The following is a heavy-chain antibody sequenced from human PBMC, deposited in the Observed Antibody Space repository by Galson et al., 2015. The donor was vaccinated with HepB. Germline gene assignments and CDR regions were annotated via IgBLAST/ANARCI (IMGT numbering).Heavy chain of an antibody. CDR3: TRDSYEYERSGYPVRRLRELADN. CDR1: GFTFSSYG. J-gene: IGHJ4*02. D-gene: IGHD3-22*01. CDR2: ISYDGTKY. V-gene: IGHV3-33*01. Sequence: SLRLSCAVSGFTFSSYGMDWVRQAPGKGLEWVASISYDGTKYYYADAVKGRFPISRDNSRTTVYLQMNSLRAEDTAVYYCTRDSYEYERSGYPVRRLRELADNWGQGTLVIVTS.